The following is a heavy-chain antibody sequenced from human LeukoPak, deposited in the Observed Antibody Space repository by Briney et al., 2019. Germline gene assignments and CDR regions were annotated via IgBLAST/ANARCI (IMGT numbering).Heavy chain of an antibody. Sequence: GGSLRLSCAGSGLSFSSYWVSWVRQAPGKGLEWVANIKQDGSDKYYVDSVKGRFTISRDNAKNSLYLQMNSLRAEDTAMYYCARLIGTANFDYWGQGTLVTVSS. J-gene: IGHJ4*02. CDR1: GLSFSSYW. V-gene: IGHV3-7*01. CDR3: ARLIGTANFDY. CDR2: IKQDGSDK. D-gene: IGHD1-7*01.